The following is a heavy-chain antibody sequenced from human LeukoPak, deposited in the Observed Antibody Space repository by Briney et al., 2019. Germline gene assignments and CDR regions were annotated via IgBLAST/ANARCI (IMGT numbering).Heavy chain of an antibody. Sequence: GGSLRLSCAASGFSFSSYAMSWVRQAPGKGLEWVSSISGSGDNTYYAESVKGRFTISRDNSKDTLFLQMNSLRAEDTAVFYCAKRSGYTTGWFFDFWGQGTLVTVSS. D-gene: IGHD6-19*01. V-gene: IGHV3-23*01. CDR3: AKRSGYTTGWFFDF. CDR2: ISGSGDNT. CDR1: GFSFSSYA. J-gene: IGHJ4*02.